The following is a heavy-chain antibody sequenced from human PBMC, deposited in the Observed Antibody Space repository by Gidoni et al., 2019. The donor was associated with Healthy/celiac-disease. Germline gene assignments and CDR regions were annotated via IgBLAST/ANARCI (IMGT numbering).Heavy chain of an antibody. V-gene: IGHV4-34*01. D-gene: IGHD3-10*01. CDR1: GGSFSGYY. J-gene: IGHJ4*02. CDR3: ARGLLTMPITG. Sequence: QVQLQQWGAGLLKPSETLSLTCAVYGGSFSGYYWSWIRQPPGKGLEWIGEINHSGSTNYNPSLKSRVTISVDTSKNQFSLKLSSVTAADTAVYYCARGLLTMPITGWGQGTLVTVSS. CDR2: INHSGST.